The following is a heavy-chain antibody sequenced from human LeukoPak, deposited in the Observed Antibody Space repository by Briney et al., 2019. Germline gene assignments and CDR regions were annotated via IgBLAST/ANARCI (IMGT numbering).Heavy chain of an antibody. CDR1: GFTFNHYG. Sequence: QPGRSLRLSCAAAGFTFNHYGMHWVRQAPRKGLEWVSVIWSDGTNKYYAASVKGRFTISRDDFDKTVYLQMSSLRPDDTGVYYCARDAQRGFDYSNSLQYWGQGTPVTVST. D-gene: IGHD4-11*01. V-gene: IGHV3-33*01. J-gene: IGHJ4*02. CDR2: IWSDGTNK. CDR3: ARDAQRGFDYSNSLQY.